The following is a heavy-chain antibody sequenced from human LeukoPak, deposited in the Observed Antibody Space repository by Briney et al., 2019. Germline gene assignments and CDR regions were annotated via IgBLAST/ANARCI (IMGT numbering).Heavy chain of an antibody. CDR1: GYSLSELS. CDR3: ARATVLTGYHDY. V-gene: IGHV1-69*04. J-gene: IGHJ4*02. CDR2: IIPILGIA. D-gene: IGHD3-9*01. Sequence: SVKVSCKVSGYSLSELSTHWVRQAPGQGLEWMGRIIPILGIANYAQKFQGRVTITADKSTSTAYMELSSLRSEDTAVDYCARATVLTGYHDYWGQGTLVTVSS.